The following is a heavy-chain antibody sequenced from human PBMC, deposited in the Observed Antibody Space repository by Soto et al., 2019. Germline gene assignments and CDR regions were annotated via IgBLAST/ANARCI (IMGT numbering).Heavy chain of an antibody. J-gene: IGHJ4*02. CDR3: ARCGFIGTPHDY. V-gene: IGHV5-51*01. Sequence: GESLKISCKASGYNFGGYWIGWVRQMPGKGLEWMGIIFPGDSDTRYSPSFQGQVTISADKSISTVHLQWRSLKASDTAIYFCARCGFIGTPHDYWGQGTRVTVSS. CDR2: IFPGDSDT. CDR1: GYNFGGYW. D-gene: IGHD1-7*01.